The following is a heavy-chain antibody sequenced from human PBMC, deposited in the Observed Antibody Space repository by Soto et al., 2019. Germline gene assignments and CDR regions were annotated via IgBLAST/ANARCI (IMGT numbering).Heavy chain of an antibody. J-gene: IGHJ4*02. Sequence: EVQMVESGGGLVNQGGSLRLSCAASGLTLSDAWINWVRQAPGKGLEWVGRIKSTSDGATTDYATIVKGMFTISRDDSSNTLYLKINSLKTEDTAVYYCTTVITLIVVIKGGGYWGQGTLVTGS. D-gene: IGHD3-22*01. CDR3: TTVITLIVVIKGGGY. CDR2: IKSTSDGATT. CDR1: GLTLSDAW. V-gene: IGHV3-15*07.